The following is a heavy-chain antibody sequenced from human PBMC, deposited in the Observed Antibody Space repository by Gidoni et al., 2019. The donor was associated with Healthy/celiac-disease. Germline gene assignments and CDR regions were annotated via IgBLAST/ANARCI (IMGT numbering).Heavy chain of an antibody. V-gene: IGHV3-48*03. Sequence: VKGRFTISRDNAKNSLYLQMNSLRAEDTAVYYCARGLWPGMDVWGQGTTVTVSS. D-gene: IGHD3-16*01. J-gene: IGHJ6*02. CDR3: ARGLWPGMDV.